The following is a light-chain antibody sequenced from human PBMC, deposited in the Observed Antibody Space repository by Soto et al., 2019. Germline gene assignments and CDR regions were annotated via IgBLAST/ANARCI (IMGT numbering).Light chain of an antibody. CDR1: QSVSSN. CDR3: QQHGDSPIT. Sequence: VVWAHSPATLSLSPGEIAALFCGAGQSVSSNLAGYQQKPGQAPSLLMYGASSRATGIPDRFSGSGSGTDFSLTISRLEPEDFAVYYCQQHGDSPITFGQGTRLE. J-gene: IGKJ5*01. V-gene: IGKV3-20*01. CDR2: GAS.